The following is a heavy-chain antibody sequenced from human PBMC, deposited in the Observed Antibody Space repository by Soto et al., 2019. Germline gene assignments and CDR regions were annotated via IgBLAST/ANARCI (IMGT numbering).Heavy chain of an antibody. CDR3: ATGLGHKYHDNREYLYLDF. V-gene: IGHV3-53*01. CDR1: GFIVSRSY. J-gene: IGHJ4*02. CDR2: LYNGETS. Sequence: PGGSLRLSCGVSGFIVSRSYMTWVRQAPGKGLEWVSSLYNGETSYYTDSVKGRFTLSTDNSENSVYLQMNTLSGEDTAVYYCATGLGHKYHDNREYLYLDFWGQGTLVTVSS. D-gene: IGHD3-22*01.